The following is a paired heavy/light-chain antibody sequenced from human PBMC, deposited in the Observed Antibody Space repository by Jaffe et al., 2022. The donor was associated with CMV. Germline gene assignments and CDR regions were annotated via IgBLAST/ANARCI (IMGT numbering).Heavy chain of an antibody. CDR1: SGSLSSYY. Sequence: QVQHQEPGPGLVKPSETLYLTCTVSSGSLSSYYWSWIRQSPGEGLEWIGYVDYRGRATYNPSLESRVVVTVDTSKNLFSLKLTSVTAADTAVYFCTNVIADRGAWYGEFFQDWAQGTLVTVSS. CDR2: VDYRGRA. J-gene: IGHJ1*01. D-gene: IGHD6-19*01. CDR3: TNVIADRGAWYGEFFQD. V-gene: IGHV4-59*01.
Light chain of an antibody. V-gene: IGLV1-40*01. CDR2: GNS. CDR3: QSYDYTLSAYV. Sequence: QSVLTQPPSVSGAPGQRVSISCAGGTSNIGAGYDVHWYQQLPGTAPKLLIFGNSNRPSGVPDRFSGSRSATSASLAITGLQAEDEADYFCQSYDYTLSAYVFGSGTKVTVL. J-gene: IGLJ1*01. CDR1: TSNIGAGYD.